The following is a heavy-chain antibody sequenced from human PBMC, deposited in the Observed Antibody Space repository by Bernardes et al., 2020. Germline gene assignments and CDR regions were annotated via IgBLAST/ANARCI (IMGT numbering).Heavy chain of an antibody. Sequence: GGSLRLSCAASGFTFSNYAMSWVRQAPGKGLEWVSVISGSGGTTSHADSVKGRVTMSRDNSKNTLYLQMNSLRAEDTAVYYCAKDGVVGGIGATYFDFWGQGTLVSVSS. CDR1: GFTFSNYA. CDR3: AKDGVVGGIGATYFDF. J-gene: IGHJ4*02. CDR2: ISGSGGTT. V-gene: IGHV3-23*01. D-gene: IGHD1-26*01.